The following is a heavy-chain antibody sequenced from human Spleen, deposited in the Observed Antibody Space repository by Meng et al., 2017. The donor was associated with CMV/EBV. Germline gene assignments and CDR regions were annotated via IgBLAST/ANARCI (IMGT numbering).Heavy chain of an antibody. D-gene: IGHD6-13*01. V-gene: IGHV3-43*01. CDR1: FTFDDYT. J-gene: IGHJ6*02. CDR2: ISWDGGST. CDR3: AKDMSSSWVGWYGMDV. Sequence: FTFDDYTMHWVRQAPGKGLEWVSLISWDGGSTYYADSVKGRFTISRDNSKNSLYLQMNSLRTEDTALYYCAKDMSSSWVGWYGMDVWGQGTMVTVSS.